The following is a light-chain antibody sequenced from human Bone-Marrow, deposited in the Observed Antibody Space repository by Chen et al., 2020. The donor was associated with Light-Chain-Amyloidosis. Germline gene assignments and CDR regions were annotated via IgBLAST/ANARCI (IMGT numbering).Light chain of an antibody. Sequence: QSALTQPASVSGSPGQSITISCTGTSSDVGGYNYVSWYQQHPGTAPKLVIFDVSYRPSGISLRFSRSTSGTTASLTISGLQAGDEADYYCSSYTRRSTWLFAGGTMLTVL. CDR3: SSYTRRSTWL. J-gene: IGLJ3*02. CDR1: SSDVGGYNY. CDR2: DVS. V-gene: IGLV2-14*03.